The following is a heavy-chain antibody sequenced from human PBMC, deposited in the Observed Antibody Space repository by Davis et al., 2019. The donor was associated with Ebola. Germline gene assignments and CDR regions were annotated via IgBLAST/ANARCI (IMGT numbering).Heavy chain of an antibody. CDR2: ISWNSGSI. J-gene: IGHJ6*02. CDR1: GFTFDDYA. CDR3: AKNVDTAMATKYYYYGMDV. D-gene: IGHD5-18*01. Sequence: PGGSLRLSCAASGFTFDDYAMHWVRQAPGKGLEWVSGISWNSGSIGYADSVKGRFTISRDNAKNSLYLQMNSLRAEDTALYYCAKNVDTAMATKYYYYGMDVWGQGTTVTVSS. V-gene: IGHV3-9*01.